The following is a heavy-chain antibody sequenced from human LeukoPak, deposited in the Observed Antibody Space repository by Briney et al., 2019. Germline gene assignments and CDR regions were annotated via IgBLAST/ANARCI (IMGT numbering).Heavy chain of an antibody. CDR3: AGNSEIAVAGTWGFDY. Sequence: ASVKVSCKASGGTFSSYAISWVRQAPGQGLEWMGGIIPIFGTANYAQKFQGRVMITTDESTSTAYMELSSLRSEDTAVYCCAGNSEIAVAGTWGFDYWGQGTLVTVSS. J-gene: IGHJ4*02. V-gene: IGHV1-69*05. D-gene: IGHD6-19*01. CDR1: GGTFSSYA. CDR2: IIPIFGTA.